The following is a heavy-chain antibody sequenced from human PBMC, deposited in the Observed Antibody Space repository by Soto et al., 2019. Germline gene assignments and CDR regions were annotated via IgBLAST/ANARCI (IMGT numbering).Heavy chain of an antibody. D-gene: IGHD2-21*02. V-gene: IGHV3-21*01. CDR3: ARAGVTGIGWSGFDI. Sequence: GGSLRLSCAASGFTFSSYSMNWVRQAPGKGLEWVSSISSSSTYIYYADSVKGRFTISRDNAQNALYLQMNSLRAEDTAVYYCARAGVTGIGWSGFDIGGQGTKVTVSS. J-gene: IGHJ3*02. CDR2: ISSSSTYI. CDR1: GFTFSSYS.